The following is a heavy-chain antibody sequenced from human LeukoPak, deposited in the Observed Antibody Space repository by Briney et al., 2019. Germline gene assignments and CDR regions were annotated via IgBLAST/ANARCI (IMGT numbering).Heavy chain of an antibody. CDR2: IYSGGST. V-gene: IGHV3-53*01. CDR3: AYKMATPGLDY. CDR1: GFTVSSNY. D-gene: IGHD5-12*01. Sequence: PGGSLRLSCAASGFTVSSNYMSWVRQAPGKGLEWVSVIYSGGSTYYADSVKGRFTISRDNSKNTLYLQMNSLRAEDTAVYYCAYKMATPGLDYWGQGTLVTVSS. J-gene: IGHJ4*02.